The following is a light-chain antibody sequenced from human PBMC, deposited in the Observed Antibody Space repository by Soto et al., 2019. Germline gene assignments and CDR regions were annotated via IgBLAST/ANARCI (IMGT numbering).Light chain of an antibody. CDR1: QSVSSSY. Sequence: EIVLTQSTGTLSLSPGERATLSCRASQSVSSSYLAWYQQKPGQAPRLLIYGASSRATGIPDRFSGSGSGTDFTLTISRLEPEDFAVYYCKQYGSSPMYTFGQGTKLEIK. CDR3: KQYGSSPMYT. V-gene: IGKV3-20*01. J-gene: IGKJ2*01. CDR2: GAS.